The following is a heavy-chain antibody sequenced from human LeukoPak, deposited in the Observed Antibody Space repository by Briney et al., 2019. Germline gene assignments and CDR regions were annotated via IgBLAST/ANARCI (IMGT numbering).Heavy chain of an antibody. CDR2: INPNSGGT. V-gene: IGHV1-2*02. CDR1: GYTFTGYY. Sequence: GASVRVSCTASGYTFTGYYMHWVRQAPGQGLEWMGGINPNSGGTNYAQKFQGRVTMTRDTSISTAYMELSRLRSDDTAVYYCAREYDILTGYYPGLNFDYWGQGTLVTVSS. D-gene: IGHD3-9*01. CDR3: AREYDILTGYYPGLNFDY. J-gene: IGHJ4*02.